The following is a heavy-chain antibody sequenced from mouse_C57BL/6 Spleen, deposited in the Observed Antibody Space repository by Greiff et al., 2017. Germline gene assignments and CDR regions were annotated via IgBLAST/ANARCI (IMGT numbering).Heavy chain of an antibody. CDR1: GYTFTDYN. J-gene: IGHJ2*01. CDR3: ARWNTTVVATDY. CDR2: INPNNGGT. D-gene: IGHD1-1*01. V-gene: IGHV1-18*01. Sequence: VQLKQSGPELVKPGASVKIPCKASGYTFTDYNMDWVKQSHGKSLEWIGDINPNNGGTIYNQKFKGKATLTVDKSSSTAYMELRSLTSEDTAVYYCARWNTTVVATDYWGQGTTLTVSS.